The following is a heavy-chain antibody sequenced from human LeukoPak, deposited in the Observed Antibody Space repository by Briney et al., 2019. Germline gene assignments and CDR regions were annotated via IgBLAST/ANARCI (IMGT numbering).Heavy chain of an antibody. V-gene: IGHV4-39*01. Sequence: PSETLSLTCTVSGGSISSSSYYWGWIRQPPGKGLEWIGSIYYSGSTYYNPSLKSRVTISVDTSKNQFSLKLSSVTAADTAVYYCASIVGATTFFDDTNSELDYWGQGTLVTVSS. J-gene: IGHJ4*02. D-gene: IGHD1-26*01. CDR2: IYYSGST. CDR3: ASIVGATTFFDDTNSELDY. CDR1: GGSISSSSYY.